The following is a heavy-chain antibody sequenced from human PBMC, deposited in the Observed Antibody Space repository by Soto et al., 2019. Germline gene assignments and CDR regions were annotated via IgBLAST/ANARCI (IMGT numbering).Heavy chain of an antibody. CDR2: IYWDGDQ. J-gene: IGHJ4*02. V-gene: IGHV2-5*02. CDR3: AHPKTPMLGPFDY. CDR1: GFSLSTRGVG. Sequence: QITLKESGPTLVKPTQTLTLTCTFSGFSLSTRGVGVGWIRQPPGKALEWLALIYWDGDQRYSASQKSRLTITKDPSKNQVVLTMINMDTVDTATYYCAHPKTPMLGPFDYWGQGTLVTVSS. D-gene: IGHD3-10*02.